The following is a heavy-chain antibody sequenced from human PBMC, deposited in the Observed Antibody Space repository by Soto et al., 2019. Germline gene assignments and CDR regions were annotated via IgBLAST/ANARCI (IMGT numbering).Heavy chain of an antibody. Sequence: GGSLRLSCAASESIFRGYGMHWIRQTPDKGLEWVAIIRFDGSNEHYADSVKGRFTISRDNSKNMLYLQMNSLTAADTAVYYCARHWAAVAVRRYFDYWGQGTLVTVSS. V-gene: IGHV3-33*01. J-gene: IGHJ4*02. CDR3: ARHWAAVAVRRYFDY. CDR1: ESIFRGYG. D-gene: IGHD6-19*01. CDR2: IRFDGSNE.